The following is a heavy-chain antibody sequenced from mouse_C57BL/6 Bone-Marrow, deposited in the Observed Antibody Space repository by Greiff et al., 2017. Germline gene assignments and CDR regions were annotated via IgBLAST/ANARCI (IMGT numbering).Heavy chain of an antibody. CDR1: GFTFTDYY. CDR3: ARDITDYGSSYGYFDV. J-gene: IGHJ1*03. CDR2: ISNEANGYTT. D-gene: IGHD1-1*01. V-gene: IGHV7-3*01. Sequence: EVKLVESGGGLVQPGGSLSLSCAASGFTFTDYYMSWVRQPPGKALEWLGFISNEANGYTTEYSASVKGRFTISRDHSQSILYLQMHALRAEDSATYDCARDITDYGSSYGYFDVWGTGTTVTVSS.